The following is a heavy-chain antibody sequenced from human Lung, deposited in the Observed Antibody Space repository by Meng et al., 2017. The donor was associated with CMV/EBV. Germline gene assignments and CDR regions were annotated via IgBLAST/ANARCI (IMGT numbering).Heavy chain of an antibody. Sequence: GESLKISCAASGFTFSSYGMHWVRQAPGKGLEGVAFIRYDGKNEYYADSVKGRFSISRDDSKNTLYLQMNSLRPEDTAVYYCAKETGPISGGYYYYGIAVWGQGTTVTVSS. D-gene: IGHD3-10*01. CDR3: AKETGPISGGYYYYGIAV. J-gene: IGHJ6*02. V-gene: IGHV3-30*02. CDR1: GFTFSSYG. CDR2: IRYDGKNE.